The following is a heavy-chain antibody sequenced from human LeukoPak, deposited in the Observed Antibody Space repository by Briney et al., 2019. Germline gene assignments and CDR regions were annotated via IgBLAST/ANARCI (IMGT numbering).Heavy chain of an antibody. V-gene: IGHV4-59*01. CDR3: ARGLLWFGELFSPTGINWFDP. J-gene: IGHJ5*02. Sequence: SETLSLTCTVSGGSISNYYWSWIRQPPGKGLEWIGYIYYSGSTNYNPSLKNRVTISVDTSKNQFSLKLSSVTAADTAVYYCARGLLWFGELFSPTGINWFDPGAREPWSPSPQ. CDR1: GGSISNYY. CDR2: IYYSGST. D-gene: IGHD3-10*01.